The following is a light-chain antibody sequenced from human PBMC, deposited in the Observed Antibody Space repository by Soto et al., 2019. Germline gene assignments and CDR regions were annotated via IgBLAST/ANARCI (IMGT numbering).Light chain of an antibody. CDR2: GAS. Sequence: DLLMTQSPSSLSASVGARVSITCQASQDIRTSLSWFQQKPGGAPKLLIYGASNLETGVPSRVRGSGSGRDFTCIISSLQPEDIATYYCQQYDNLPPFTFGPRTKVHIK. J-gene: IGKJ3*01. CDR1: QDIRTS. CDR3: QQYDNLPPFT. V-gene: IGKV1-33*01.